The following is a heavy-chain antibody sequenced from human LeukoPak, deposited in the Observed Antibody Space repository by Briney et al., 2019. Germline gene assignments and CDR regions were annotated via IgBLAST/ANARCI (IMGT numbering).Heavy chain of an antibody. D-gene: IGHD5-18*01. CDR2: INPNIGTT. CDR1: GDTFTSYA. J-gene: IGHJ6*01. Sequence: ASVKVSCKASGDTFTSYAISWVRQAPGQGLEWMGGINPNIGTTNYAQKLQGRVTITTDTSTSTAYMELSSLRSDDTAVDYCARGWDPDTATIYGMHVGGEGTRVSVS. V-gene: IGHV1-69*05. CDR3: ARGWDPDTATIYGMHV.